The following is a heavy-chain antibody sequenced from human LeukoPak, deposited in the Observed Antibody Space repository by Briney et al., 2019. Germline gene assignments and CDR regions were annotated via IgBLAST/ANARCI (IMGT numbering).Heavy chain of an antibody. V-gene: IGHV3-30-3*01. Sequence: GGSLRLSCAASGFTFSSYAMHWVRQAPGKGLEWVAVISYDGSNKYYADSVKGRFTISRDNSKNTLYLQMNSLRAEDTAVYYCARENYYDSSGYLDWGQGTLVTVSS. CDR1: GFTFSSYA. CDR2: ISYDGSNK. D-gene: IGHD3-22*01. J-gene: IGHJ4*02. CDR3: ARENYYDSSGYLD.